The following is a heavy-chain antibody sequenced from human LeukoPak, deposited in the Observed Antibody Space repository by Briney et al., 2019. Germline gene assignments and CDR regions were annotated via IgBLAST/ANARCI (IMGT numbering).Heavy chain of an antibody. V-gene: IGHV3-48*01. Sequence: PGGPLRLSCAASGFTFSSYSMNWVRQAPGKGLEWVSYISSSSSTIYYADSVKGRFTISRDNAKNSLYLQMNSLRAEDTAVYYCARVSGEDYFDYWGQGTLVTVSS. CDR2: ISSSSSTI. J-gene: IGHJ4*02. CDR1: GFTFSSYS. D-gene: IGHD3-10*02. CDR3: ARVSGEDYFDY.